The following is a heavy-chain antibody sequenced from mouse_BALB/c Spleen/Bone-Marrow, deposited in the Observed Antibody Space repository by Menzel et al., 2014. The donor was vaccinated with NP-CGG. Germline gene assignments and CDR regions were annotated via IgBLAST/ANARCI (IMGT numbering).Heavy chain of an antibody. CDR3: AARLSHLAMDY. CDR1: GYTFTNYW. Sequence: VHLVESGAELVKPGASLKLSCKASGYTFTNYWIHWVKQRPGQGLEWIGEINPSNGRTNYNEKFKTKATLTVDKSSSTAYMQLSSLTSEGSAVNYCAARLSHLAMDYWGQGTSVTVSS. V-gene: IGHV1S81*02. D-gene: IGHD2-2*01. CDR2: INPSNGRT. J-gene: IGHJ4*01.